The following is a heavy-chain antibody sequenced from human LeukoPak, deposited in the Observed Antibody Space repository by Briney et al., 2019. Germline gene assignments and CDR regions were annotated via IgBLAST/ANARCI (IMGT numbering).Heavy chain of an antibody. V-gene: IGHV4-34*01. CDR2: IYHSGST. CDR3: AKYLWDSSSWYQDAFDI. J-gene: IGHJ3*02. CDR1: DGSFSGYY. Sequence: SETLSLTCAVYDGSFSGYYCSWIRQPPGKGLEWIGSIYHSGSTYYNPSLKSRVTISVDTSKNQFSLKLTSVTAADTAVYYCAKYLWDSSSWYQDAFDIWGQGTMVTVSS. D-gene: IGHD6-13*01.